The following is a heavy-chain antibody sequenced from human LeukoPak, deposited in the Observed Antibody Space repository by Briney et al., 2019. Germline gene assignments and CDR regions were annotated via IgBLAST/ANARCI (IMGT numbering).Heavy chain of an antibody. CDR3: ARALDSSSWFNSYWYFDL. Sequence: SETLSLTCAVYGGSFSGYYWSWIRQPPGKGLEWIGEINHSGSTNYNPSLKSRVTISVDTSKNQFSLKLSSVTAADTAVYYCARALDSSSWFNSYWYFDLWGRGTLVTVSS. J-gene: IGHJ2*01. CDR1: GGSFSGYY. CDR2: INHSGST. D-gene: IGHD6-13*01. V-gene: IGHV4-34*01.